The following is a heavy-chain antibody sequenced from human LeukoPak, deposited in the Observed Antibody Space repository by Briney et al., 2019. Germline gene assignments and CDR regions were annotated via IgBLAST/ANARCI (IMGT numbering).Heavy chain of an antibody. CDR3: ARGWVVTAYAPFDP. J-gene: IGHJ5*02. V-gene: IGHV4-34*01. CDR1: VGSFSGYY. Sequence: SQTLSLTCAVYVGSFSGYYWTCIRQTPGKGLEWIGGINHGGSTNYNPSLRGRVTISAHTSKKQPSLSLTSVSAPDTAVYHCARGWVVTAYAPFDPWGQGTLVIVSP. D-gene: IGHD2-21*02. CDR2: INHGGST.